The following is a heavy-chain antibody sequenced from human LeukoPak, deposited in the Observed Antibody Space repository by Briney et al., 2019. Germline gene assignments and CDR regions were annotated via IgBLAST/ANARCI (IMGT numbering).Heavy chain of an antibody. CDR2: ISSSSSTI. Sequence: GGSLRLSCAVSGFTFDSYGMHRVRQAPGKGLEWVSYISSSSSTIYYADSVKGRFTISRDNAKNSLYLQMNSLRAEDTAVYYCARDPDYYDSSGYYYGDYWGQGTLVTVSS. V-gene: IGHV3-48*04. D-gene: IGHD3-22*01. CDR1: GFTFDSYG. CDR3: ARDPDYYDSSGYYYGDY. J-gene: IGHJ4*02.